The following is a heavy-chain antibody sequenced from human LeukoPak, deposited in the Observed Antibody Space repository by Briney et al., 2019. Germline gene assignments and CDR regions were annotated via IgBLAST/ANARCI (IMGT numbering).Heavy chain of an antibody. V-gene: IGHV3-74*01. CDR1: GFTFSGYW. Sequence: GGSLGLSCAATGFTFSGYWMHWVRQAPGKGLVWVSRIKNDGSTTNYADSVKGRFTISRDNAKNTLYLQMNSLRAEDTAVYYCARGGEDYYDSSGYYFGAYDIWGQGTMVTVSS. CDR2: IKNDGSTT. CDR3: ARGGEDYYDSSGYYFGAYDI. D-gene: IGHD3-22*01. J-gene: IGHJ3*02.